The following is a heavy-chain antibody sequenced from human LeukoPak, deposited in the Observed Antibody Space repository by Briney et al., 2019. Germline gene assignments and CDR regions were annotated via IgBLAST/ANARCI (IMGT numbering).Heavy chain of an antibody. CDR3: ARGLWGLLHFYFDY. V-gene: IGHV4-34*01. Sequence: SETLSLTCAVYGGSFSGYCWSWIRQPPGKGLEWIGEINHSGSTNYNPSLKSRVTISVDTSKNQFSLKLSSVTAADTAVYYCARGLWGLLHFYFDYWGQGTLVTVSS. D-gene: IGHD3-22*01. CDR2: INHSGST. J-gene: IGHJ4*02. CDR1: GGSFSGYC.